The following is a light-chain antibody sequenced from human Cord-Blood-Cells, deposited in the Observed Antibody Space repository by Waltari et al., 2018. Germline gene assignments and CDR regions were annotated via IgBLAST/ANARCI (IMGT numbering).Light chain of an antibody. Sequence: QSVLTQPPSASGTPGQRVTISCSGSSSNIGSNYGYWYQQLPGTAPKLLIYRNKPRPSGVPDRFPGSKSGTSGSLAISGLRSEDEADYYCAAWDDSLSGRVFGGGTKLTVL. CDR3: AAWDDSLSGRV. CDR2: RNK. CDR1: SSNIGSNY. V-gene: IGLV1-47*01. J-gene: IGLJ3*02.